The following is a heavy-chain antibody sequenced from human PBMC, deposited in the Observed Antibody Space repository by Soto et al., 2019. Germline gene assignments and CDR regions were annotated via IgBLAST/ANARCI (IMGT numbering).Heavy chain of an antibody. CDR3: ARKEGSDTSRYPTTNYYGMDV. Sequence: QVQLVESGGGVVQPGTSLRLSCAASGFTFSSYGMHWVRQAPGKGLEWVTFIWYDGNNKYYADSVKGRFTISRDNSKNTLYLKMNSLRAEDTAVYYCARKEGSDTSRYPTTNYYGMDVWGQGTTVTVSS. CDR2: IWYDGNNK. V-gene: IGHV3-33*01. J-gene: IGHJ6*02. D-gene: IGHD3-22*01. CDR1: GFTFSSYG.